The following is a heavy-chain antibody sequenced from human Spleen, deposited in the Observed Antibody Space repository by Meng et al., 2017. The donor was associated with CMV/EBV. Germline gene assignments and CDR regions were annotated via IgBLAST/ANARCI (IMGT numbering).Heavy chain of an antibody. J-gene: IGHJ6*02. CDR3: ERGNYDGTGYYRTYSYYGMDV. CDR2: IYYSGST. V-gene: IGHV4-59*12. CDR1: GFTCSSYA. Sequence: GSLRLSCAASGFTCSSYAMSWVRQAPGKGLEGIGYIYYSGSTNYNPSLKRRVTISGDTSKNQISLNLTSVTAADTAVYFCERGNYDGTGYYRTYSYYGMDVWGLGTTVTVSS. D-gene: IGHD3-22*01.